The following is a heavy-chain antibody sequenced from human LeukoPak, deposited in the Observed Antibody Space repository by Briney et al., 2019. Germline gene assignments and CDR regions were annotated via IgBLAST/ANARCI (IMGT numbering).Heavy chain of an antibody. V-gene: IGHV1-2*02. CDR3: ARVVAARPGWLGYYYYMDV. CDR1: GYTFTGYY. D-gene: IGHD6-6*01. J-gene: IGHJ6*03. Sequence: ASVKVSCKASGYTFTGYYMHWVRQAPGQGLEWMGWINPNSGGTNYAQKFQGRVTMTRDTSISTAYMELSRLRSDDTAVYYCARVVAARPGWLGYYYYMDVWGKGTTVTVSS. CDR2: INPNSGGT.